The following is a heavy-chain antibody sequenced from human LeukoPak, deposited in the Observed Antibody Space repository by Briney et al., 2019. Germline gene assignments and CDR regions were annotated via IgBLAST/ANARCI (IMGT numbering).Heavy chain of an antibody. CDR3: ARHPHYYYYMDV. CDR1: GFTFSSYS. CDR2: ISSSSSYI. J-gene: IGHJ6*03. Sequence: RTGGSLRLSCAASGFTFSSYSMNWVRQAPGKGLEWVSSISSSSSYIYYADSVKGRFTISRDNAKNSLYLQMNSLRAEDTAVYYCARHPHYYYYMDVWGKGTTVTISS. V-gene: IGHV3-21*01.